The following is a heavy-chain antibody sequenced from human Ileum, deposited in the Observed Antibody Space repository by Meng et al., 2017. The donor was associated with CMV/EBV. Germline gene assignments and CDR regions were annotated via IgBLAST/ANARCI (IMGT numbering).Heavy chain of an antibody. Sequence: SGGTFGSYGISWVRQAPGQGLEWMGGIIPIFGTANYAQKFQGRVTITTDESTSTAYMELSSLRSEDTAVYYCARGLSSFIAAPFDYWGQGTLVTVSS. D-gene: IGHD6-6*01. CDR1: GGTFGSYG. J-gene: IGHJ4*02. CDR2: IIPIFGTA. V-gene: IGHV1-69*05. CDR3: ARGLSSFIAAPFDY.